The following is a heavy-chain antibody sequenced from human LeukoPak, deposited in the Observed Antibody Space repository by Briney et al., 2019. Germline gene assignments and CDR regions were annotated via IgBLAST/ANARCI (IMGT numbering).Heavy chain of an antibody. Sequence: GASVKVSCKASGYTFTSYYMRWVRQAPGQGLEWMGGIIPIFGTANYAQKFQGRVTITADESTSTAYMELSSLRSEDTAVYYCARGGELWYNWFDPWGQGTLVTVSS. CDR2: IIPIFGTA. V-gene: IGHV1-69*13. J-gene: IGHJ5*02. D-gene: IGHD3-16*01. CDR3: ARGGELWYNWFDP. CDR1: GYTFTSYY.